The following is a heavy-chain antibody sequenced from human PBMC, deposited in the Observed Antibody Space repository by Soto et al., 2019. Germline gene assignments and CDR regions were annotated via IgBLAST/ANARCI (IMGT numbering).Heavy chain of an antibody. CDR3: ARDSGYGSGGSVNHYLDY. Sequence: GRWRRLSGAASRLTCGCYWMSCVRPLDGAGLEWLGTTKRDSTEKKYVASVKGRFTMSRDNAQNSLYLQMASLRAEDTAVYYCARDSGYGSGGSVNHYLDYWGHGTLVTVSS. CDR1: RLTCGCYW. D-gene: IGHD3-10*01. J-gene: IGHJ4*01. CDR2: TKRDSTEK. V-gene: IGHV3-7*01.